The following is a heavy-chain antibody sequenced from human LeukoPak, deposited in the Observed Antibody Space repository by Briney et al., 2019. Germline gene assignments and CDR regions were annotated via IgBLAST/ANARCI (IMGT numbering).Heavy chain of an antibody. J-gene: IGHJ4*02. CDR2: ISSGSSDI. D-gene: IGHD3-3*01. CDR3: ARVPGGLEWADFDY. V-gene: IGHV3-21*01. CDR1: GFTFSTHS. Sequence: GGSLRLSCAASGFTFSTHSMNWVRQAPGKGLEWASCISSGSSDIYYADSVKGRFTISRDNAKNSLFLQMSSLRAEDTAVYYCARVPGGLEWADFDYWGQGTLVTVSS.